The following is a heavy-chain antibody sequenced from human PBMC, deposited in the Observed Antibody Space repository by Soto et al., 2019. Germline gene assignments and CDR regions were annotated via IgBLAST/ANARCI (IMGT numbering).Heavy chain of an antibody. CDR2: ISYDGSNK. V-gene: IGHV3-30*18. Sequence: QVQLVESGGGVVQPGRSLRLSCAASGFTFRSYGMHWVRQAPGKGLEWVAVISYDGSNKYYADSVTGRFTISRDNAKKTLYLRMNSLRVEDTAVYYCAKVQAPNDAFDIWGQGTMVTVSS. J-gene: IGHJ3*02. CDR1: GFTFRSYG. CDR3: AKVQAPNDAFDI.